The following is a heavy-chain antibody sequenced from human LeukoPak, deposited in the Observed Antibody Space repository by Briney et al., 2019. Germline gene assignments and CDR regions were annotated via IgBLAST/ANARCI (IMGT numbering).Heavy chain of an antibody. Sequence: PSETLSLTCAVSGGSISSHYWSWIRQPPGKGLEWIGFIYYSGTTKYNPSLKSRVTISADTSKNQFSLKLSSVTAADTAVYYCARQADDSSSSLVYFDHWGQGTLVTVSS. D-gene: IGHD6-6*01. CDR2: IYYSGTT. J-gene: IGHJ4*02. CDR1: GGSISSHY. CDR3: ARQADDSSSSLVYFDH. V-gene: IGHV4-59*08.